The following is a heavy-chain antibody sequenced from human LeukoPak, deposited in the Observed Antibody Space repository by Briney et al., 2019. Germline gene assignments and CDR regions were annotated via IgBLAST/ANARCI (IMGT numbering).Heavy chain of an antibody. V-gene: IGHV3-23*01. Sequence: GGSLRLSCAVSGFNFTNYAMNWVRQAPGRGLEWVLLISSSGGSTYYAGSVKGRFTISRDNSKSTLYLQMNSLRAEDTAIYYCAKDGPTAIPSWFDPWGQGTLVTVSS. CDR1: GFNFTNYA. D-gene: IGHD2-21*02. CDR3: AKDGPTAIPSWFDP. CDR2: ISSSGGST. J-gene: IGHJ5*02.